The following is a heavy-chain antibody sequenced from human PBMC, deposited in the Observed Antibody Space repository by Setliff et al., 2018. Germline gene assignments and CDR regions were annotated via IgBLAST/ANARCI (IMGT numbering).Heavy chain of an antibody. Sequence: PGGSLRLSCAASGFTFGAYAMHWVRQAPGKGLEWVAVISYDAKNKYYVDSVKGRFTISRDNSRNTLYLEMNILRGEDTAVYYCARDPIGPFLCYMDGWGKGTTVTVSS. CDR2: ISYDAKNK. D-gene: IGHD3-16*01. CDR3: ARDPIGPFLCYMDG. J-gene: IGHJ6*03. V-gene: IGHV3-30*04. CDR1: GFTFGAYA.